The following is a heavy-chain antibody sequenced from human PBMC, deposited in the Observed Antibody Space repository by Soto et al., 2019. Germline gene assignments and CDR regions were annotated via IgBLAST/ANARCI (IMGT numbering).Heavy chain of an antibody. Sequence: QVQLVESGGGVVQPGRSLRLSCAASGFTFSSYAMHWVRQAPGKGLEWVAVISYDGSNKYYADSVKGRFTISRDNSKNTLYLQMNSLRAEDTAVYYCAISFLNYANYYYGMDVW. D-gene: IGHD4-4*01. CDR2: ISYDGSNK. J-gene: IGHJ6*01. CDR3: AISFLNYANYYYGMDV. CDR1: GFTFSSYA. V-gene: IGHV3-30-3*01.